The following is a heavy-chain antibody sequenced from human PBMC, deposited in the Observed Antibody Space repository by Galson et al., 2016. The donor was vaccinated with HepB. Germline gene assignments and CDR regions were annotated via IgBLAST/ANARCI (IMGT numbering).Heavy chain of an antibody. CDR2: INGGRGDT. V-gene: IGHV1-3*01. CDR3: AREASGWYLG. Sequence: SLRLSCKASGYTFTSYAIHRVRQAPGQGLEWMGWINGGRGDTKYSQEFPDRVTITRNTSTSTTYMEVNSLRSGDTAVYYCAREASGWYLGWGQGTLVIVSS. D-gene: IGHD6-19*01. CDR1: GYTFTSYA. J-gene: IGHJ4*02.